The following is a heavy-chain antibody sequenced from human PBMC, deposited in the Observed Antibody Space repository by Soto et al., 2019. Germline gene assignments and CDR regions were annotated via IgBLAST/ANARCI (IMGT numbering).Heavy chain of an antibody. V-gene: IGHV1-8*01. CDR3: AREVDHYDIFTGYYNYYDYGMDV. D-gene: IGHD3-9*01. Sequence: ASVKVSCKASGYTFTSYDINWVRQATGQGLEWVGWMNPNSGNTGYAQKFQGSITMNRNTSISTAYMELNSLRSEDTAVYYCAREVDHYDIFTGYYNYYDYGMDVWGQGTPVTVSS. CDR2: MNPNSGNT. J-gene: IGHJ6*02. CDR1: GYTFTSYD.